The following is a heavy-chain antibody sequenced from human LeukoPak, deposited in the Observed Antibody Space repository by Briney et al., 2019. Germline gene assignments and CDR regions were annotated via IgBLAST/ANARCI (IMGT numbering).Heavy chain of an antibody. CDR1: GYTFTSYG. Sequence: ASVKVSCKASGYTFTSYGISWVRQAPGQGLEWMGIINPSGGSTSYAQKFQGRITMTRDTSTSTVYMELSSLRSEDTAVYYCARWGIAVAGPDYWGQGTLVTVSS. CDR3: ARWGIAVAGPDY. J-gene: IGHJ4*02. V-gene: IGHV1-46*01. CDR2: INPSGGST. D-gene: IGHD6-19*01.